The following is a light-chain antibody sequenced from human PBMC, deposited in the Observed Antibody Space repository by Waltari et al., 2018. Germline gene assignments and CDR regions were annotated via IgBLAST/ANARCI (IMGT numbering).Light chain of an antibody. CDR1: QSVSSSY. Sequence: EIVLTQSPGTLSLSPGERATLSCRASQSVSSSYLAWYQQKPGQAPRLLIYGSSTRATGIPDRFSGSGSGTDFTLTISRLEPEDFAGYYCHQYGSSPQTFGQGTKLEIK. CDR2: GSS. CDR3: HQYGSSPQT. J-gene: IGKJ2*01. V-gene: IGKV3-20*01.